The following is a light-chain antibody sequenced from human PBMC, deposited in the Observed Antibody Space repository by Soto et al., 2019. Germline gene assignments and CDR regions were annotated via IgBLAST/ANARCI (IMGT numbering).Light chain of an antibody. V-gene: IGLV1-47*01. Sequence: QSVLTQPPSASGSPGQRVTISCSGSSSNIGSNYVYWYQQLPGTAPKLLIYRNNQRPSGVPDRFSGSKSGTSASLAISGLQSEDEADYYCAAWDASLNGYVFGTGTKVTVL. CDR3: AAWDASLNGYV. J-gene: IGLJ1*01. CDR2: RNN. CDR1: SSNIGSNY.